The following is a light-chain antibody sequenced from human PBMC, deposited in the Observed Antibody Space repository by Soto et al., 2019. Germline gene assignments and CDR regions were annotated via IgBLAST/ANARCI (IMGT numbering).Light chain of an antibody. Sequence: EVLLTQSPATLSVSPGESVTLSCRASQSINTFLAWYQQKPGQAPRLLIYDASYRAAGIPARFSGRGSGTDFTITINSLEPEDFAVYHCQQRSIWPLTFGGGTRVE. V-gene: IGKV3-11*01. CDR1: QSINTF. CDR2: DAS. CDR3: QQRSIWPLT. J-gene: IGKJ4*01.